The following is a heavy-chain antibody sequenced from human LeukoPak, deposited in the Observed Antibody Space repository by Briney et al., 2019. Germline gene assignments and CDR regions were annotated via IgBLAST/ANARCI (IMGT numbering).Heavy chain of an antibody. Sequence: PGGSLRLSCAASGFTFSSYAMSWVRQAPGKGLEWVSAISGSGGSTYYADSVKGRFTISRDNSKNTLYLQMNSLRAEDTAVYYCAKWRYCSSTSCPTDFDYWGQGTLVTVSS. D-gene: IGHD2-2*01. CDR2: ISGSGGST. CDR3: AKWRYCSSTSCPTDFDY. V-gene: IGHV3-23*01. CDR1: GFTFSSYA. J-gene: IGHJ4*02.